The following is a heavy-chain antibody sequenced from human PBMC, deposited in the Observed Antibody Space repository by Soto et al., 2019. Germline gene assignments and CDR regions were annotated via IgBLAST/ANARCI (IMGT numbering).Heavy chain of an antibody. CDR3: ARSLRFLEWLSTSYYYYMDV. CDR2: IYYSGST. V-gene: IGHV4-59*08. J-gene: IGHJ6*03. Sequence: SETLSLTCTVSCGSISSYYWSWIRQPPGKGLEWIGYIYYSGSTNYNPSLKSRVTISVDTSKNQFSLKLSSVTAADTAVYYCARSLRFLEWLSTSYYYYMDVWGKGTTVTVSS. CDR1: CGSISSYY. D-gene: IGHD3-3*01.